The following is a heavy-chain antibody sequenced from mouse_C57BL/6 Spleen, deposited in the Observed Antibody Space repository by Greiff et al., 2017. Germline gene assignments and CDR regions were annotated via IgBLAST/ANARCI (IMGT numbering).Heavy chain of an antibody. CDR3: TRGRSGDYAMDY. J-gene: IGHJ4*01. CDR2: IHPGDGDT. CDR1: GYAFTSSW. D-gene: IGHD1-1*01. Sequence: QVQLQQPGPELVKPGASVKISCKASGYAFTSSWMNWVKQRPGQGLEWIGRIHPGDGDTNYNGKFKGKATLTVDKSSSTASMQLSSLTSEDSAVYCCTRGRSGDYAMDYWGQGTSVTVSS. V-gene: IGHV1-82*01.